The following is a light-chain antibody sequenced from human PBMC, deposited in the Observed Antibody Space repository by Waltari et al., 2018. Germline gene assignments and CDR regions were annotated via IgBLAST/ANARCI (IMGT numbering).Light chain of an antibody. V-gene: IGKV4-1*01. CDR3: QQYNNWPRT. CDR2: WAS. Sequence: DVVMTQSPDSLAVSLGERATIKCKSSHSVFYSTNNENYLAWYQQKPGQPPKLLISWASTRESGVPDRFIGSGSGTEFYLTISSLQAEDVAVYYCQQYNNWPRTFGQGTKVEIK. CDR1: HSVFYSTNNENY. J-gene: IGKJ1*01.